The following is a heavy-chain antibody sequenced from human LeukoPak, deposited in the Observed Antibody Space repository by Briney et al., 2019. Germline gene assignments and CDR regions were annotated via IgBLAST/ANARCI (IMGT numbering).Heavy chain of an antibody. J-gene: IGHJ4*02. Sequence: KPSETLSLTCTVSGGSISSSRYYWGWIRQPPGKGLEWIGSIYYSGSTYANPSLKSRVTISGDTSKNHFSLNLSSLTAADTAVYYCARLTTVTTRFDYWGQGTLVIVSS. V-gene: IGHV4-39*02. CDR2: IYYSGST. CDR1: GGSISSSRYY. D-gene: IGHD4-17*01. CDR3: ARLTTVTTRFDY.